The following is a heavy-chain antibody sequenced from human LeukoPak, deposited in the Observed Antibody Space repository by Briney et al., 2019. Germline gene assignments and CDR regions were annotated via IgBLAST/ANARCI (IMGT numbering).Heavy chain of an antibody. CDR1: GFTFSSYG. D-gene: IGHD2-2*01. CDR2: IRYDGSNK. V-gene: IGHV3-30*02. J-gene: IGHJ1*01. CDR3: AKELVPAATTRYFQH. Sequence: GSLRLSCAASGFTFSSYGMHWVRQAPGKGLEWVAFIRYDGSNKYYADSVKGRFTISRDNSKNTLYLQMNSLRAEDTAVYYCAKELVPAATTRYFQHWGQGTLVTVSS.